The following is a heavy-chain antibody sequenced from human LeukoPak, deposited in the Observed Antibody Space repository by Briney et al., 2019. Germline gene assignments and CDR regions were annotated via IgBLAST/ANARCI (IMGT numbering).Heavy chain of an antibody. J-gene: IGHJ4*02. CDR1: GFTFSSYE. CDR2: ISSSGRSI. V-gene: IGHV3-48*03. CDR3: ARQISRYCSGGSCYSGWEFYFDS. D-gene: IGHD2-15*01. Sequence: GGSLRLSCAASGFTFSSYEMNWVRQAPGKGLEWVSYISSSGRSIHYADSVKGRFTISRDNAKNSLCLQMNSLRAEDTAVYHCARQISRYCSGGSCYSGWEFYFDSWGQGTPVTVSS.